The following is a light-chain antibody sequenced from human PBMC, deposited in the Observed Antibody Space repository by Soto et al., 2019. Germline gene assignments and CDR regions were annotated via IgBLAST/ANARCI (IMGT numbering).Light chain of an antibody. CDR1: QTVPDRY. J-gene: IGKJ4*01. Sequence: EIVLTQSPGTLSLSPGDRATLSCRASQTVPDRYLAWYQQKPGQAPRLLIYGVSNRATGIPGRFSGSGSGADFSLTISRLEPEDFAVYYCQQFATSVTFGGGTKVEVK. V-gene: IGKV3-20*01. CDR2: GVS. CDR3: QQFATSVT.